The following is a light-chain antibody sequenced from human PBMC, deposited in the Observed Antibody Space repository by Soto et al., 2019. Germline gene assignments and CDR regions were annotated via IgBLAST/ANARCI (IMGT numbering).Light chain of an antibody. J-gene: IGKJ4*01. Sequence: EIVMTQSPATLSVSPGEGATLSCRASQSVSSKLAWYQQKPGQAPRLLIYGASTRATGIPARFSGSGSGTEFTLTISNLKSEDFATYYCQQYNSYYLTFGGGTKVDIK. CDR1: QSVSSK. CDR2: GAS. CDR3: QQYNSYYLT. V-gene: IGKV3-15*01.